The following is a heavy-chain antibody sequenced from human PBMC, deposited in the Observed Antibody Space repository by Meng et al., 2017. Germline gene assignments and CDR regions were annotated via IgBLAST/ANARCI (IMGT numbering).Heavy chain of an antibody. J-gene: IGHJ6*02. CDR3: ARRGEQGYYYYGMDV. CDR2: IRSKAYGGTT. D-gene: IGHD4-17*01. Sequence: GGSLRLSCTASGFTFGDYAMSWVRQAPGKGLEWVGFIRSKAYGGTTEYAASVKGRFTISRDDSKSIAYLQMNSLKASDTAMYYCARRGEQGYYYYGMDVWGQGTTVTVSS. V-gene: IGHV3-49*04. CDR1: GFTFGDYA.